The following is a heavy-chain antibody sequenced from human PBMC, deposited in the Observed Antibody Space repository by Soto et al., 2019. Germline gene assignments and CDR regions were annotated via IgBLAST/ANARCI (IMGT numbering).Heavy chain of an antibody. CDR3: ARYRNYWDSSGYYDAFDI. Sequence: GGSLRLSCAASGFTFSSYAMHWVRQAPGKGLEYVSAISSNGGSTYYANSVKGRFTISRDNSKNTVYLQMGRLRAEDMAEYYCARYRNYWDSSGYYDAFDIWGQGTMVTVSS. D-gene: IGHD3-22*01. J-gene: IGHJ3*02. CDR2: ISSNGGST. V-gene: IGHV3-64*01. CDR1: GFTFSSYA.